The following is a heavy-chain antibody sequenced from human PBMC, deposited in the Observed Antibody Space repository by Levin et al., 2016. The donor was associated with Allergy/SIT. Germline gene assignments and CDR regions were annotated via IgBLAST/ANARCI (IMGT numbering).Heavy chain of an antibody. J-gene: IGHJ4*02. CDR3: AIGGLKYYYDSSGYSLFDY. Sequence: VRQMPGKGLEWVAVISYDGSNKYYADSVKGRFTISRDNSKNTLYLQMNSLRAEDTAVYYCAIGGLKYYYDSSGYSLFDYWGQGTLVTVSS. V-gene: IGHV3-33*05. D-gene: IGHD3-22*01. CDR2: ISYDGSNK.